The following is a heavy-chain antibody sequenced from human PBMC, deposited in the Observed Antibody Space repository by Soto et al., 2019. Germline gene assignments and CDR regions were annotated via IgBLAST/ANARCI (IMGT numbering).Heavy chain of an antibody. CDR2: INPSGST. Sequence: SETLSLTCAVYGGSFSGYYWGWIRQPPGKGLEWIGEINPSGSTNYNPSLKSRVTISVDTSKNQFSLKLSSVTAADTAVYYCARGYNWNRLGFDYWGQGTLVTVSS. V-gene: IGHV4-34*01. J-gene: IGHJ4*02. CDR3: ARGYNWNRLGFDY. CDR1: GGSFSGYY. D-gene: IGHD1-20*01.